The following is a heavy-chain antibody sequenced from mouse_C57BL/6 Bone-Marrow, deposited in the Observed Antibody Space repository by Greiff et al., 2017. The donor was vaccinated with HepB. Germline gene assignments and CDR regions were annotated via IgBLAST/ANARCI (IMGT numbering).Heavy chain of an antibody. Sequence: EVKLVESGGGLVQSGRSLRLSCATSGFTFSDFYMEWVRQAPGKGLEWIAASRNKANDYTTEYSASVKGRFIVSRDTSQSILYLQMNALRAEDTAIDYCARDAHYYGSSYYWYFDVWGTGTTVTVSS. J-gene: IGHJ1*03. D-gene: IGHD1-1*01. CDR1: GFTFSDFY. CDR3: ARDAHYYGSSYYWYFDV. V-gene: IGHV7-1*01. CDR2: SRNKANDYTT.